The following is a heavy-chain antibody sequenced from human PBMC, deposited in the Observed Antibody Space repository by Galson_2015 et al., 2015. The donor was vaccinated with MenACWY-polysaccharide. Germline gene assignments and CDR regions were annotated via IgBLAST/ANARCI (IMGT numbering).Heavy chain of an antibody. Sequence: VKVSCKASGYIFTNYAMHWVRQAPGQSFEWMGWISAGNGRTEYSQKFQGRVTITRDTSASTAYMEVSSLRSEDTAVYYCARDSENLDYWGQGTLVTVSP. D-gene: IGHD6-19*01. CDR1: GYIFTNYA. J-gene: IGHJ4*02. V-gene: IGHV1-3*01. CDR2: ISAGNGRT. CDR3: ARDSENLDY.